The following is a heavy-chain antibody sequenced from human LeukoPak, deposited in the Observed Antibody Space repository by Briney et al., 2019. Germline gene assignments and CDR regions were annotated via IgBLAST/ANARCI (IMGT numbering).Heavy chain of an antibody. CDR2: INPSGGST. CDR1: GYTFTSYY. J-gene: IGHJ6*02. CDR3: AREAVSSSSSPGYYGMDV. V-gene: IGHV1-46*01. D-gene: IGHD6-6*01. Sequence: ASVNVSCKASGYTFTSYYMHWVRQAPGQGLEWMGIINPSGGSTSYAQKFQGRVTMTRDTSTSTVYMELSSLRSEDTAVYYCAREAVSSSSSPGYYGMDVWGQGTTVTVSS.